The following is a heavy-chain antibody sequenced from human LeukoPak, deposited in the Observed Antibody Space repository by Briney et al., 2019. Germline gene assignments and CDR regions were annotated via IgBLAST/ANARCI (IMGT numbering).Heavy chain of an antibody. CDR3: ARHDAARRRLVRFDP. Sequence: GESLKISCKASGYGFNNCWIAWVRQVPGKGLEWMGFIYPGDSDANYSPSFEGQITISADKSIKTAYLEWSSLRASDTAMYYCARHDAARRRLVRFDPWGQGTQVIVS. J-gene: IGHJ5*02. V-gene: IGHV5-51*01. CDR1: GYGFNNCW. D-gene: IGHD6-25*01. CDR2: IYPGDSDA.